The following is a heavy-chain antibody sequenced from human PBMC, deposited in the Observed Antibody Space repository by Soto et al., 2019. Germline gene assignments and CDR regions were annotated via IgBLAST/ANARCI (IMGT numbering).Heavy chain of an antibody. D-gene: IGHD2-2*01. J-gene: IGHJ3*02. Sequence: ASVKVSCKASGYTFTSYAMHWVRQAPGQRLEWMGWINAGNGNTKYSQKFQGRVTITRDTSASTAYMELSSLRSEDTAVYYCARESVSWSPYEFEPGTRWASGFDIWGQGTMVTVSS. CDR3: ARESVSWSPYEFEPGTRWASGFDI. CDR1: GYTFTSYA. CDR2: INAGNGNT. V-gene: IGHV1-3*01.